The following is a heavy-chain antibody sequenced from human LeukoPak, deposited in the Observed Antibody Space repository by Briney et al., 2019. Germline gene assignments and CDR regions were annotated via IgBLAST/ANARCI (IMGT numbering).Heavy chain of an antibody. J-gene: IGHJ6*02. Sequence: ASVKVSCKASGYTFTSCGISWVRQAPGQGLEWMGWISAYNGNTNYAQKLQGRVTMTTDTSTSTAYMELRSLRSDDTAVYYCARSKDSSGWYQFYYGMDVWGQGTTVTVSS. D-gene: IGHD6-19*01. V-gene: IGHV1-18*01. CDR2: ISAYNGNT. CDR1: GYTFTSCG. CDR3: ARSKDSSGWYQFYYGMDV.